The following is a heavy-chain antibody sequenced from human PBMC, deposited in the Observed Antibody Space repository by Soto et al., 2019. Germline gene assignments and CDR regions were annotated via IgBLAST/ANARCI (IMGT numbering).Heavy chain of an antibody. CDR2: IYSGGST. D-gene: IGHD6-13*01. Sequence: EVQLVESGGGLIQPGGSLRLSCAASGFTVSTNYMSWVRQAPGKGLEWVAVIYSGGSTYYADSVKGRFTISRDNSKHTLYLQMNSLRAEDTAVYYCARASIAAAGYYFDYWGQETLVTVSS. V-gene: IGHV3-53*01. CDR1: GFTVSTNY. J-gene: IGHJ4*02. CDR3: ARASIAAAGYYFDY.